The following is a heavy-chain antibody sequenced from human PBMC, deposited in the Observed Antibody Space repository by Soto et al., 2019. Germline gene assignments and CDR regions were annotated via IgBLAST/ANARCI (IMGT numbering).Heavy chain of an antibody. CDR1: GFNFANYA. D-gene: IGHD3-22*01. CDR3: TRSYYESSGYYVY. J-gene: IGHJ4*02. V-gene: IGHV3-49*04. CDR2: IRGGTNGGTA. Sequence: GGSLRLSCTGSGFNFANYALTWVRQAPGKGLEWVGFIRGGTNGGTANYAASLKGRITISRDDSKSIAYLEINSLQTEDTAVYYCTRSYYESSGYYVYWGQGTLVTVSS.